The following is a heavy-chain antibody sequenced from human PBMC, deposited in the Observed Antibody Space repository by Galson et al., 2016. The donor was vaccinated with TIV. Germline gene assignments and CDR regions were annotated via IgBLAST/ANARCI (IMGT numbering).Heavy chain of an antibody. D-gene: IGHD3-3*01. Sequence: CAISGDSVSSTSAAWNWIRQSPSRGLEWLGRTYYRSTRYNDYAASLKRRITINPDTSKNQFSLQLTSVTPEDAAVYYCARGAPSVFGVIMNLDYWGQGTLVTVSS. J-gene: IGHJ4*02. CDR3: ARGAPSVFGVIMNLDY. CDR2: TYYRSTRYN. V-gene: IGHV6-1*01. CDR1: GDSVSSTSAA.